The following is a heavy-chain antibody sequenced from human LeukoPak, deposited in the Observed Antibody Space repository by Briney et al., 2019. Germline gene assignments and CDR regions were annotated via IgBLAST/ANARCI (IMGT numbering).Heavy chain of an antibody. J-gene: IGHJ4*02. CDR2: ISGSGGST. D-gene: IGHD5-12*01. CDR3: ARGPSGYHNT. CDR1: GFTFSSYG. Sequence: GGSLRLSCAASGFTFSSYGMNWVRQAPGKGLEWVSAISGSGGSTYYADSVKGRFTISRDNSKNTLYLQMNSLRAEDTAVYYCARGPSGYHNTGGQGTLVTVSS. V-gene: IGHV3-23*01.